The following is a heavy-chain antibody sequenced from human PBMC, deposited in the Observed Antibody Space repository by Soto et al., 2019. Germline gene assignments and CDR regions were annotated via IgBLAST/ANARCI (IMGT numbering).Heavy chain of an antibody. D-gene: IGHD2-2*01. CDR2: IYTSGST. CDR3: ARGYCSSTSCSYGHFDY. Sequence: SETLSLTCTVSGGSISSYYWSWIRQPAGKGLEWIGRIYTSGSTNYNPSLKSRVTMSVDTSKNQFSLKLSSVTAADTAVHYCARGYCSSTSCSYGHFDYWGQGTLVTVSS. CDR1: GGSISSYY. V-gene: IGHV4-4*07. J-gene: IGHJ4*02.